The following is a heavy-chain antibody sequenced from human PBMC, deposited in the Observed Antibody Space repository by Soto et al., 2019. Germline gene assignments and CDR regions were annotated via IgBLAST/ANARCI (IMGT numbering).Heavy chain of an antibody. D-gene: IGHD2-2*03. Sequence: SETLSLTCTVSGGSISSYYWSWIRQPPGKGLEWIGYIYYSGSTNYNPSVKSRVTISVDTSKNQFSLKLGSGTAADTAVYYCARLPGYCSSTSCPPYYFDYWGQGTLVTVSS. V-gene: IGHV4-59*08. CDR2: IYYSGST. J-gene: IGHJ4*02. CDR3: ARLPGYCSSTSCPPYYFDY. CDR1: GGSISSYY.